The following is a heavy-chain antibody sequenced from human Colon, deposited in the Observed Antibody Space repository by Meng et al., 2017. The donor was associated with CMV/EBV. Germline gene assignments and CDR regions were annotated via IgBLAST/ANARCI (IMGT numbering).Heavy chain of an antibody. J-gene: IGHJ4*02. D-gene: IGHD1-26*01. CDR1: GFSFSNFE. CDR3: AKVKWQKTIVGATPLDY. V-gene: IGHV3-33*06. CDR2: IWYDGSNK. Sequence: GGSLRLSCAASGFSFSNFEMNWVRQAPGKGLEWVAVIWYDGSNKYYADSVKGRFTISRDNSKNTLYLQMNSLRAEDTAVYYCAKVKWQKTIVGATPLDYWGQGTLVTVSS.